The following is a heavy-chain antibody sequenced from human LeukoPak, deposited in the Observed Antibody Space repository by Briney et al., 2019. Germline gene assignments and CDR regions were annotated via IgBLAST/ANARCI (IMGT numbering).Heavy chain of an antibody. CDR2: IYPGDSDT. CDR1: GYRFTSYW. D-gene: IGHD6-6*01. J-gene: IGHJ4*02. V-gene: IGHV5-51*01. CDR3: ARPSGREQLGEFDY. Sequence: GESLKISFKGSGYRFTSYWIGWVRPMPGKGLEWMGIIYPGDSDTRYSPSFQGQVTISADKSISTAYLQWSSLKASDTAMYYCARPSGREQLGEFDYWGQGTLVSVSS.